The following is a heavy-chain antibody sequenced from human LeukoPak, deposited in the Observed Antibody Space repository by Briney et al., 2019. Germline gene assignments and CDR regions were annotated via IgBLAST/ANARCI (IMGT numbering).Heavy chain of an antibody. V-gene: IGHV4-59*01. CDR2: VYNSGNT. J-gene: IGHJ4*02. CDR3: ARGYDALTRRPQWALDY. Sequence: SETLSLTCAVYGGSISSYYWSWIRQSPGKGLEWIGYVYNSGNTNYNPALRSRVTILVDTPKNQFSLKLTSMTAADTAVYYCARGYDALTRRPQWALDYWGQGILVTVSS. D-gene: IGHD3-9*01. CDR1: GGSISSYY.